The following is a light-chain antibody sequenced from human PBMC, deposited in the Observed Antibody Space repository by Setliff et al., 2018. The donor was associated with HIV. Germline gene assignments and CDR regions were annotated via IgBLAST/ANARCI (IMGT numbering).Light chain of an antibody. J-gene: IGLJ2*01. CDR1: SSDVGSYNL. CDR2: DVT. V-gene: IGLV2-23*02. Sequence: LTQPASVSGSPGQSITISCTGTSSDVGSYNLVSWYQQHPDKAPKLMIYDVTQRPSGVSNRFSGSKSGNTASLTISGLQAGDEADYYCCSYGGTTTHVLFGGGTKVTVL. CDR3: CSYGGTTTHVL.